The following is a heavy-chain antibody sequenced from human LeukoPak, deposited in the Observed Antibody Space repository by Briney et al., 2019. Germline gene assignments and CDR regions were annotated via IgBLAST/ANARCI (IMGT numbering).Heavy chain of an antibody. CDR1: GFTFSSYG. V-gene: IGHV3-30*18. CDR2: ISYDGSNK. J-gene: IGHJ4*02. CDR3: AKGLYGSGSYSSLADY. D-gene: IGHD3-10*01. Sequence: GGSLRLSCAASGFTFSSYGMHWVRQAPGKGLEWVAVISYDGSNKYYADSVKGRFTISRDNSKNTLYLQMNSLRAEDTAVYYCAKGLYGSGSYSSLADYWGQGTLVTVSS.